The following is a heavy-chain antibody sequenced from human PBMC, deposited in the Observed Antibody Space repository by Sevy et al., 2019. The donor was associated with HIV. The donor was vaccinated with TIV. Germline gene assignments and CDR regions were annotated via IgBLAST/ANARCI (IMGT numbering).Heavy chain of an antibody. CDR2: SNEDGSTT. D-gene: IGHD3-16*01. J-gene: IGHJ6*02. CDR1: GFTFSSYW. V-gene: IGHV3-74*01. CDR3: GRVIGGLGSF. Sequence: GGSLRLSCAASGFTFSSYWMHWVRQAPGKGLVWVSRSNEDGSTTNYADSVKGRFTISRDNAKNSLYLQMHSLRAEGTAVYYCGRVIGGLGSFWGQGTTVTVSS.